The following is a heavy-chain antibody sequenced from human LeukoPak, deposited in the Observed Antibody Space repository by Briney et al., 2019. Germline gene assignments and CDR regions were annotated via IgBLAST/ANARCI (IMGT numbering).Heavy chain of an antibody. D-gene: IGHD2-2*01. CDR1: GGSISSYY. V-gene: IGHV4-4*07. CDR2: IYTSGST. J-gene: IGHJ3*02. Sequence: SETLSLTCTVSGGSISSYYWSWIRQPAGKGLEWIGRIYTSGSTNYNPSLKSRVTMSVDTSKNQFSLKLSSVTAADTAVYYCARGGVIYCSSTSCSHDAFDIRGQGTMVTVSS. CDR3: ARGGVIYCSSTSCSHDAFDI.